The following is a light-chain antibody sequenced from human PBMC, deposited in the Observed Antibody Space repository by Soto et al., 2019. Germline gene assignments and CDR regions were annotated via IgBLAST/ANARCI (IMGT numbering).Light chain of an antibody. CDR2: DVN. J-gene: IGLJ2*01. CDR1: NSDVGGYNY. V-gene: IGLV2-14*03. Sequence: QPASVSGSPGQSITISCTGSNSDVGGYNYVSWYQQHPGKAPKLVLYDVNNRPSGLPNRFSGSKSGNTASLTISGLQAEDEADYYCSSFTSTSTVVFGGGTKLTVL. CDR3: SSFTSTSTVV.